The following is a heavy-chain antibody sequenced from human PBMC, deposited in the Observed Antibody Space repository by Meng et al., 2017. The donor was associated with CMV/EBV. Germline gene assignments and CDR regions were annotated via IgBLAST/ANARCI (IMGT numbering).Heavy chain of an antibody. CDR2: ISSSSSI. D-gene: IGHD2-15*01. CDR1: GSTFSSYS. Sequence: GEALKISCAASGSTFSSYSMNLVRQAPGKGLEWVSSISSSSSIYYADSVKGRFTIPRDNAKNSLYLQMNSLRVEDTAVYYCARDTTGVVGLFDYWGQGTLVTVSS. V-gene: IGHV3-21*01. CDR3: ARDTTGVVGLFDY. J-gene: IGHJ4*02.